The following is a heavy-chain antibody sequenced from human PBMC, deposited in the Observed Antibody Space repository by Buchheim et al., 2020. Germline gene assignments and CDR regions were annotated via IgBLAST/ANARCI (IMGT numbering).Heavy chain of an antibody. CDR3: ARRTLILPSMGWFDP. J-gene: IGHJ5*02. Sequence: EVQLVQSGAEVKKAGESLRISCKGSGYSFTTYWIGWVRQMPGKGLEWMGIIYPHDSDTRYSPSFQGQVTISDDKSINTAYLQWSSLKASDTAIYYCARRTLILPSMGWFDPWGQGTL. V-gene: IGHV5-51*01. CDR1: GYSFTTYW. D-gene: IGHD2/OR15-2a*01. CDR2: IYPHDSDT.